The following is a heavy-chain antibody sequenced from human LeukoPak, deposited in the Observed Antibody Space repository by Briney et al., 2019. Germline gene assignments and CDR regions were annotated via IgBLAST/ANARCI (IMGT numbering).Heavy chain of an antibody. J-gene: IGHJ4*02. CDR3: ARDPLAGGDVTFDY. CDR2: IIPIFGTA. D-gene: IGHD2-21*02. Sequence: ASVKVSCKASGGTFSSYAISWVRQAPGQGLEWMGRIIPIFGTANYAQKFQGRVTITTDESTSTAYMELSSLRSEDTAVYYCARDPLAGGDVTFDYWGQGTLVTVSS. CDR1: GGTFSSYA. V-gene: IGHV1-69*05.